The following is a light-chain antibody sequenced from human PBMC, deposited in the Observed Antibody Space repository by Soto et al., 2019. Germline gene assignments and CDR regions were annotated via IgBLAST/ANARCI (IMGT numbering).Light chain of an antibody. J-gene: IGKJ1*01. CDR2: DAS. CDR3: QQYNSYSRA. Sequence: DIQMTQSPSTLSASVGDRVTITCRASQSIGTWLAWYQHKPGRAPKLLIYDASTLEGGVPSSFSGSRSRTEFTFTISSLQPDDFATYYCQQYNSYSRAFGQGTKVEIK. V-gene: IGKV1-5*01. CDR1: QSIGTW.